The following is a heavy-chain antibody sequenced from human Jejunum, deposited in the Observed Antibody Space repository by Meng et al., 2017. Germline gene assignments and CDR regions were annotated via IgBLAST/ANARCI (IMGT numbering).Heavy chain of an antibody. J-gene: IGHJ4*02. Sequence: LSLTCAASGFTFSSFWMSWVRQAPGKGLEWVANMKHDGSERYYGDSMKGRFTISRDNAKNSLYLQMNSLRAEDTAIYYCARVTQLSAWYEMHYWGQGTLVTVSS. CDR3: ARVTQLSAWYEMHY. V-gene: IGHV3-7*01. CDR2: MKHDGSER. D-gene: IGHD5-24*01. CDR1: GFTFSSFW.